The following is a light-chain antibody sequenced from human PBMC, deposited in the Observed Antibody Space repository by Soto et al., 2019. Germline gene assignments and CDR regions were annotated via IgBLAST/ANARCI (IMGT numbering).Light chain of an antibody. V-gene: IGKV3-11*01. CDR2: DAS. CDR1: QSVSSY. J-gene: IGKJ2*01. Sequence: EIVLTQSPATLSLSPGERATLSCRASQSVSSYLAWYQQKPGQAPRLLIYDASNRATGIPARFSGSGSGTDFTLTISSLEPEDFAVYYSQQRSNWLPYTFGQGTKLEIK. CDR3: QQRSNWLPYT.